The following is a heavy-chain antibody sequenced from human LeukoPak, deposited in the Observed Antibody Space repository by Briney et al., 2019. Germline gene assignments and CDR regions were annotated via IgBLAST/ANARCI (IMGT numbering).Heavy chain of an antibody. D-gene: IGHD3/OR15-3a*01. CDR1: GFTVSGHY. J-gene: IGHJ3*01. CDR3: ARGGLGGGALEV. CDR2: IHSGGTA. Sequence: PGGSLRLSCAASGFTVSGHYMSWVRQAPGKGLEWVSVIHSGGTAYYADSVKGRFTISRDNSKNTLFLQLNSLKPEDTALYYCARGGLGGGALEVWGQGTMVTVSS. V-gene: IGHV3-66*02.